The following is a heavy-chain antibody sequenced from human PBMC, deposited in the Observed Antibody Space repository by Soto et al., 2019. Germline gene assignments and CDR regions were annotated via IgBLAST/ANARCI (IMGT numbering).Heavy chain of an antibody. V-gene: IGHV4-34*01. J-gene: IGHJ5*02. CDR3: ARGHLWFVA. CDR1: GGSFSGYY. Sequence: QVQLQQWGAGLLKPSETLSLTCAVYGGSFSGYYWSWIRQPPGKGLEWIGEINHSGSTNYNPSLKXRXTXSVDTSKNQCSLKLSSVTAADTAVYYCARGHLWFVAWGQGTLVTVSS. CDR2: INHSGST.